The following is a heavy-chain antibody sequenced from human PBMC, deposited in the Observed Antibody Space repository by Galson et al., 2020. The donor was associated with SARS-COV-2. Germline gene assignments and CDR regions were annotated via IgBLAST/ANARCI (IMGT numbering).Heavy chain of an antibody. CDR1: GFTFSSYG. Sequence: GESLKISCAASGFTFSSYGMHWVRQAPGKGLEWVAVISYDGSNKYYADSVKDRFTISRDNSKNTMYMQMNSLRVEDTAVYYCARGDIVGPDGIRPFDYWGQGILVTVSS. J-gene: IGHJ4*02. D-gene: IGHD2-2*01. CDR2: ISYDGSNK. CDR3: ARGDIVGPDGIRPFDY. V-gene: IGHV3-30*03.